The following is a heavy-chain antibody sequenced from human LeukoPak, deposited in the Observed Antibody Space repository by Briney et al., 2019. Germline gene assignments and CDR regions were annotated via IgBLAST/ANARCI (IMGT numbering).Heavy chain of an antibody. CDR1: GGSISGSSYY. CDR3: ARDLFRRGGYSGYDFSY. D-gene: IGHD5-12*01. CDR2: IYYSGST. Sequence: SETLSLTCTVSGGSISGSSYYWGWIRQPPGKGLEWIGSIYYSGSTYYNPSLKSRVTISVDTSENQFSLKLSSVTAADTAVYYCARDLFRRGGYSGYDFSYWGQGTLVTVSS. J-gene: IGHJ4*02. V-gene: IGHV4-39*07.